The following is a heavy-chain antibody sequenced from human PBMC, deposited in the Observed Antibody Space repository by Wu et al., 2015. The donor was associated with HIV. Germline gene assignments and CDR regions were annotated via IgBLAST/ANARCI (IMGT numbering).Heavy chain of an antibody. J-gene: IGHJ4*02. CDR1: GYSISSGYY. CDR2: IYHSGST. Sequence: QVQLQESGPGLVKPSETLSLTCAVSGYSISSGYYWGWIRQPPGKGLEWIGSIYHSGSTYYNPSLKSRVTISVDTSKNQFSLKLSSVTAADTAVYYCARHSETSGWYVNWGQGTLVTVSS. V-gene: IGHV4-38-2*01. D-gene: IGHD6-19*01. CDR3: ARHSETSGWYVN.